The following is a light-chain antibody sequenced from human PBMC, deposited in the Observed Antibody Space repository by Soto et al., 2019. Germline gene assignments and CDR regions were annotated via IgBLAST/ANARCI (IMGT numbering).Light chain of an antibody. Sequence: EIVLTQSPATLSLSPGEKATLSCRASQGVGSYLALYRQKPGQAPRLLIYDASNRAAGIRARFSGGGSGTDFTLTISSLEAEDFAIYYCQQRSTWPLTFGGGTRVDIK. J-gene: IGKJ4*01. CDR1: QGVGSY. CDR2: DAS. CDR3: QQRSTWPLT. V-gene: IGKV3-11*01.